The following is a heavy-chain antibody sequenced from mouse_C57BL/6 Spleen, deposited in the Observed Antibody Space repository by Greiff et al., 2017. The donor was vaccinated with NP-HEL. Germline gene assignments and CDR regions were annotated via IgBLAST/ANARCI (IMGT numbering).Heavy chain of an antibody. D-gene: IGHD1-1*01. J-gene: IGHJ3*01. Sequence: EVQGVESGGGLVQPGGSLSLSCAASGFTFTDYYMSWVRQPPGKALEWLGFIRNKANGYTTEYSASVKGRFTISRDNSQSILYLQMNALRAEDSATYYCARSRHYYGTPWFAYWGQGTLVTVSA. CDR2: IRNKANGYTT. CDR1: GFTFTDYY. CDR3: ARSRHYYGTPWFAY. V-gene: IGHV7-3*01.